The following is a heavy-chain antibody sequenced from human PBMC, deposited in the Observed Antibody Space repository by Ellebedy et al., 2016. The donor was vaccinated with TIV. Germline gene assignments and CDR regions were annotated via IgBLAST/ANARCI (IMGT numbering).Heavy chain of an antibody. J-gene: IGHJ4*02. Sequence: PGGSLRLSCAASGFTFSNYAMAWVRQAPGKGLEWVAVISYDGSNKYYADSVKGRFTISRDNSKNTLYLQMNSLRAEDTAVYYCARGTDTAMVSDFDYWGQGTLVTVSS. CDR1: GFTFSNYA. D-gene: IGHD5-18*01. CDR3: ARGTDTAMVSDFDY. V-gene: IGHV3-30*03. CDR2: ISYDGSNK.